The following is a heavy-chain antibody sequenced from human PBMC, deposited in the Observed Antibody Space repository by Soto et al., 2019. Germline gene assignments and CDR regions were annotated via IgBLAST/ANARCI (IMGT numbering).Heavy chain of an antibody. Sequence: PSETLSLTCTVSGGSISSNYWTWIRQPQGKGLEWIGYVYNSGSTNYNPSLKSGVTISEDTSKSQISLKVNSMTAADTAVYYCARYRREAVAGYTLDNWGQGILVTVSS. J-gene: IGHJ4*02. CDR1: GGSISSNY. CDR3: ARYRREAVAGYTLDN. D-gene: IGHD6-13*01. CDR2: VYNSGST. V-gene: IGHV4-59*01.